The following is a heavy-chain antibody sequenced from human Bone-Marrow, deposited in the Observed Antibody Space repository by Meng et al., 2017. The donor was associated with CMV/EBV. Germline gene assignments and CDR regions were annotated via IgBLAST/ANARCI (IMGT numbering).Heavy chain of an antibody. Sequence: GESLKISCAASGFTFSSYSMNWVRQAPGKGLEWVSAISGSGHNTYYADSVKGRFTISRDNAKNSLYLQMNSLRAEDTALYYCAKETIWAMDVWGQGTTVTVSS. CDR2: ISGSGHNT. CDR1: GFTFSSYS. V-gene: IGHV3-21*04. D-gene: IGHD3-9*01. J-gene: IGHJ6*02. CDR3: AKETIWAMDV.